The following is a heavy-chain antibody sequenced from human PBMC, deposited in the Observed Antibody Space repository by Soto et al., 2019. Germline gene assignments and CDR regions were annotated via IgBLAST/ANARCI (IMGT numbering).Heavy chain of an antibody. CDR1: GFTFSSYG. CDR2: IWYDGSNK. V-gene: IGHV3-33*01. CDR3: ARDDCGGSCYYFDY. Sequence: GGSLRLSCAASGFTFSSYGMHWVRQAPGKGLEWVAVIWYDGSNKYYADSVKGRFTISRDNSKNTLYLQMNSLRAEDTAVYYCARDDCGGSCYYFDYWGQGTLVTVSS. D-gene: IGHD2-15*01. J-gene: IGHJ4*02.